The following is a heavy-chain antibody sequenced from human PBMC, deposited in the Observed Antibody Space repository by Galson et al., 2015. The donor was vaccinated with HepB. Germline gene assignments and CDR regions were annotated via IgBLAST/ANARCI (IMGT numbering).Heavy chain of an antibody. CDR2: IYYSGST. Sequence: TLSLTCTVSGGSISSSSYYWGWIRQPPGKGLEWIGSIYYSGSTYYNPSLKSRVTISVDTSKNQFSLKLSSVTAADTAVYYCARTYSGSYLYYFDYWGQGTLVTVSS. CDR3: ARTYSGSYLYYFDY. J-gene: IGHJ4*02. V-gene: IGHV4-39*01. CDR1: GGSISSSSYY. D-gene: IGHD1-26*01.